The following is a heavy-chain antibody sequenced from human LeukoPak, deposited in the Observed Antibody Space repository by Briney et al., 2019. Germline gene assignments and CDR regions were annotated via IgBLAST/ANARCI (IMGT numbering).Heavy chain of an antibody. CDR1: GFTFSNYA. CDR3: ARDRYYFGSGSNWCFDL. Sequence: GRSLRLSCAASGFTFSNYAMHWVRQAPGKGLEWVAVISYDEANKYYADSVEGRFTISRDNSENTLYLQMNSLRAEDTAVYYCARDRYYFGSGSNWCFDLWGRGTLITVSS. CDR2: ISYDEANK. J-gene: IGHJ2*01. V-gene: IGHV3-30-3*01. D-gene: IGHD3-10*01.